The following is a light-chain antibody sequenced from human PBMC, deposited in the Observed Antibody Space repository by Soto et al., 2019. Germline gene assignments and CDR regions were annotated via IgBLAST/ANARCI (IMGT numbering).Light chain of an antibody. CDR2: APS. CDR3: QQSYSTPWT. J-gene: IGKJ1*01. Sequence: DIQMTQSPSSLSASVGDRVTITCRASQSISSYLNWYQQKPAKAPKLLIYAPSSLQSGVPSRFSGSGSGTDFTLTIISLQPEDFATYDCQQSYSTPWTFGQGTKVEIK. CDR1: QSISSY. V-gene: IGKV1-39*01.